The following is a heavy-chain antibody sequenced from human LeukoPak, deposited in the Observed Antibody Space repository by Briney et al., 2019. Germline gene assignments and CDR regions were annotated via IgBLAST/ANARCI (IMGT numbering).Heavy chain of an antibody. J-gene: IGHJ3*02. V-gene: IGHV1-2*02. D-gene: IGHD4-23*01. CDR2: INPNSGDT. CDR3: ARALMTTVVTTSGGDI. CDR1: GYTLTDYY. Sequence: ASVKVSCKASGYTLTDYYMHCVRQAPGQGLEWMGWINPNSGDTNYAQKFQGRVTMTRDTSISTAYMELSRLRSDDTAVYYCARALMTTVVTTSGGDIWGQGTMVTVSS.